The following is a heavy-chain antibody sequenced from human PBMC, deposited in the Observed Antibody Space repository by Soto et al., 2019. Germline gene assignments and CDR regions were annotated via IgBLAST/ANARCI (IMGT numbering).Heavy chain of an antibody. V-gene: IGHV3-7*01. CDR3: VRGCDRSHCPYYIDV. J-gene: IGHJ6*03. Sequence: EVLLVESGGGLVQPGGSLRLSCAASGFSFSTYWMSWVRLAPGTGLEWVATIKQDAIDYYHADSVKGRFAISRDNAENSLYLQMTSLRPVDTAVYYCVRGCDRSHCPYYIDVWGTGTTVTVSS. CDR2: IKQDAIDY. D-gene: IGHD3-22*01. CDR1: GFSFSTYW.